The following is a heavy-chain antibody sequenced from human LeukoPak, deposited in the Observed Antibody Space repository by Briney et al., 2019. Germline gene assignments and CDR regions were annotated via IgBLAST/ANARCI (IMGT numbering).Heavy chain of an antibody. V-gene: IGHV3-15*01. D-gene: IGHD6-13*01. CDR1: GFSFRNAW. J-gene: IGHJ4*02. CDR3: SRQQLVFDS. CDR2: IKSKTDGGTT. Sequence: GGSLRLSCAASGFSFRNAWMSWVRQAPGKGLEWVGLIKSKTDGGTTDYAAPVKGRFTISRDDSKNTLYLQMNSLKIEDTAVYYCSRQQLVFDSWGQGTLVTVSS.